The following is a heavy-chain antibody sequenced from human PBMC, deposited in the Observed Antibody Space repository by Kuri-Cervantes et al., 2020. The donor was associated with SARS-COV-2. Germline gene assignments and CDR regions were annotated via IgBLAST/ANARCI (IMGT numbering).Heavy chain of an antibody. CDR3: VRDGDHWNFDY. Sequence: GESLNISCAASGFTFSSYAMHWVRQAPGKGLEWVAVISYDGSNKYYADSVKGRFTISRDNSKNTLYLQMNSLRAEDTAVYYCVRDGDHWNFDYWGQGTLVTVSS. V-gene: IGHV3-30-3*01. CDR2: ISYDGSNK. J-gene: IGHJ4*02. D-gene: IGHD1-1*01. CDR1: GFTFSSYA.